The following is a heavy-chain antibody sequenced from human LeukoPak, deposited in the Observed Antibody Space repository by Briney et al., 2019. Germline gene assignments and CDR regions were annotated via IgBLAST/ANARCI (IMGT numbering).Heavy chain of an antibody. CDR3: ARGDCSSTSCRYYYYYMDV. D-gene: IGHD2-2*01. J-gene: IGHJ6*03. CDR1: GYTFTGYY. CDR2: INPNSGGT. V-gene: IGHV1-2*02. Sequence: ASVKVSCKASGYTFTGYYMHWVRQAPGQGLEWMGWINPNSGGTNYAQKFQDRVTMTRDTSISTAYMELSRLRSDDTAVYYCARGDCSSTSCRYYYYYMDVWGKGTTVTVSS.